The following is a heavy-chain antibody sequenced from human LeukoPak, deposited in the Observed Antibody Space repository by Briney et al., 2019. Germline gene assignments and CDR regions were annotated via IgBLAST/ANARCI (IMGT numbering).Heavy chain of an antibody. CDR1: GFTLSHSA. J-gene: IGHJ5*02. CDR2: IDKKDKGYATAT. CDR3: TRDSGTYNWFDP. V-gene: IGHV3-73*01. Sequence: RGSPRLSRAASGFTLSHSAIHRVRQSSGKELDWVGQIDKKDKGYATATAYAASVKGRFAISRDDSINTAYLQMKSLKTEDTAVYYCTRDSGTYNWFDPWGQGTLVTVSS. D-gene: IGHD1-26*01.